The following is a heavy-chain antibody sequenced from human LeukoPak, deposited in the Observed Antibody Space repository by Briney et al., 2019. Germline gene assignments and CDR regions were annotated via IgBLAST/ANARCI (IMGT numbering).Heavy chain of an antibody. CDR2: IYYSGST. V-gene: IGHV4-61*01. Sequence: SETLSLTCTVSGGSISSGSYYWSWIRQPPGKGLEWIGYIYYSGSTNYNPSLKSRVTISVDTSKNQFSLKLSSVTAADTAVYYCARVNGWGRSTPKFDYWGQGTLATVSS. D-gene: IGHD3-10*01. J-gene: IGHJ4*02. CDR3: ARVNGWGRSTPKFDY. CDR1: GGSISSGSYY.